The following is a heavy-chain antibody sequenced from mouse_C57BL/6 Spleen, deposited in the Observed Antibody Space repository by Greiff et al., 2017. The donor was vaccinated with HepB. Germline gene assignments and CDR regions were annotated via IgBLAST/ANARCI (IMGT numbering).Heavy chain of an antibody. Sequence: EVKLMESGGGLVKPGGSLKLSCAASGFTFSSYAMSWVRQTPEKRLEWVATISDGGSYTYYPDNVKGRFTISRDNAKNNLYLQMSHLQSEDTAMYYCAREGAYFDYWGQGTTLTVSS. J-gene: IGHJ2*01. CDR3: AREGAYFDY. V-gene: IGHV5-4*01. CDR2: ISDGGSYT. CDR1: GFTFSSYA.